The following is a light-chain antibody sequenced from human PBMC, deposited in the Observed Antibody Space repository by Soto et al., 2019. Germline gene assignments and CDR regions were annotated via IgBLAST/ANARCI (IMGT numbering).Light chain of an antibody. CDR2: SNN. CDR1: SSNIGSQT. CDR3: AAWYDSLNGRV. V-gene: IGLV1-44*01. Sequence: QSVLTKPPSASGTPGQMVTISCSGSSSNIGSQTVNWYQQFSVTSPKLLISSNNQRTSGGPDRFSGSKSGNSASLAISGLQSEDESDYYCAAWYDSLNGRVFCGGTKVTVL. J-gene: IGLJ3*02.